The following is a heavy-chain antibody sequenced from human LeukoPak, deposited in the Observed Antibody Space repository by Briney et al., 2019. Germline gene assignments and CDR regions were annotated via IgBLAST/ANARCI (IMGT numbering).Heavy chain of an antibody. D-gene: IGHD3-9*01. CDR1: GFTFTSYA. CDR2: ISCIGGST. Sequence: GGSLRLSCAASGFTFTSYAMSWVRQAPGKVLGWVSAISCIGGSTYYANSVKGRLTLRRDNPKNTLYLQRNSLRAEDTAVYYCANTEPRLRYFDRLPPPRGYWGRGTLVTVPS. J-gene: IGHJ4*02. CDR3: ANTEPRLRYFDRLPPPRGY. V-gene: IGHV3-23*01.